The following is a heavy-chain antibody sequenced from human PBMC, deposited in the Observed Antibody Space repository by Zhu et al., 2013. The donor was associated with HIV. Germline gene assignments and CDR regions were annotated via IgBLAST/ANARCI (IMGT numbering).Heavy chain of an antibody. V-gene: IGHV1-69*02. CDR1: GGTFSSYT. J-gene: IGHJ4*02. CDR3: ARSPYGDRTIDY. D-gene: IGHD4-17*01. CDR2: IIPILGIA. Sequence: QVQLVQSGAEVKKPGSSVKVSCKASGGTFSSYTISWVRQAPGQGLEWMGRIIPILGIANYAQKFQGRVMITADKSTSTAYMELSSLRSEDTAVYYCARSPYGDRTIDYWGQGTLVTVSS.